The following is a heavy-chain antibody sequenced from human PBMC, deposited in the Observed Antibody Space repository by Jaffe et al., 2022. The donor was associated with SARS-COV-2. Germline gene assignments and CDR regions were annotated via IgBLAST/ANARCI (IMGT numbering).Heavy chain of an antibody. CDR3: AREGDYYDSSGYLNWFDP. CDR1: GGTFSSYA. D-gene: IGHD3-22*01. CDR2: IIPIFGTA. Sequence: QVQLVQSGAEVKKPGSSVKVSCKASGGTFSSYAISWVRQAPGQGLEWMGGIIPIFGTANYAQKFQGRVTITADESTSTAYMELSSLRSEDTAVYYCAREGDYYDSSGYLNWFDPWGQGTLVTVSS. J-gene: IGHJ5*02. V-gene: IGHV1-69*01.